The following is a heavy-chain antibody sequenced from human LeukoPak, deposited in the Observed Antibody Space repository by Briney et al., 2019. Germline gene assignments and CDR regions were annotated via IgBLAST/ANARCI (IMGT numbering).Heavy chain of an antibody. CDR1: GGTFSSYA. J-gene: IGHJ4*02. CDR3: ARDPSMVRGENTPYFDY. V-gene: IGHV1-69*13. D-gene: IGHD3-10*01. CDR2: IIPIFGTA. Sequence: SVKVSCKASGGTFSSYAISRVRQAPGQGLEWMGGIIPIFGTADYAQKFQGRVTITADESTTTAYMELSSLTSEDTAVYYCARDPSMVRGENTPYFDYWGQGTLVTVSS.